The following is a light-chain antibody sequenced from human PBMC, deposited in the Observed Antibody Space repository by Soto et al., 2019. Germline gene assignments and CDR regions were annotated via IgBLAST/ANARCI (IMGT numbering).Light chain of an antibody. Sequence: EIVLTQSPGTLSLSPGEGATLSCRASQSVSNNFVAWYQQRPGKAPRLLIYGSSSRASGIPDRFSDSGSGTDFTLTISRLEPEDFAVYYCQQYCCSLLSFGGGPKVEIK. CDR1: QSVSNNF. V-gene: IGKV3-20*01. CDR2: GSS. J-gene: IGKJ4*01. CDR3: QQYCCSLLS.